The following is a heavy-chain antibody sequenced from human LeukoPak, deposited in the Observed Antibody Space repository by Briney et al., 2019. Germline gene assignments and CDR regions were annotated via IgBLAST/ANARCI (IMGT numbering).Heavy chain of an antibody. CDR3: ATLNYYDSSGYFDY. D-gene: IGHD3-22*01. CDR1: GGSISSYC. V-gene: IGHV4-59*01. Sequence: SETLSLTCTVSGGSISSYCWSWIRQPPGKGLEWVGNIYYGGSANYNASLKRRGTISVDKSKNQLSLKLSTVTAADTAVYYCATLNYYDSSGYFDYWGQGTLVTVSS. CDR2: IYYGGSA. J-gene: IGHJ4*02.